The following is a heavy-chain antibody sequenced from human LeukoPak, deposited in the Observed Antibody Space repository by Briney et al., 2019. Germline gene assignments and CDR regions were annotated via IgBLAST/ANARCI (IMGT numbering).Heavy chain of an antibody. J-gene: IGHJ4*02. CDR2: MKPNSGNT. D-gene: IGHD3-22*01. CDR1: GYTFTIYD. CDR3: ARDLKYYYDSSGYYYYFDY. V-gene: IGHV1-8*03. Sequence: ASVKVSCKASGYTFTIYDINWVRQATGQGLEWMGWMKPNSGNTGYAQKFQGRVTITGNTSISTAYMELSSLRSEDTAVYYCARDLKYYYDSSGYYYYFDYWGQGTLVTVSS.